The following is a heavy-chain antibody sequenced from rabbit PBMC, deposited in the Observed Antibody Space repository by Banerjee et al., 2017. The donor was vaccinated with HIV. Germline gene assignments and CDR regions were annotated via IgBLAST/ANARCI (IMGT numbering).Heavy chain of an antibody. CDR3: ARGYDDYDARLDL. CDR1: GIDFSLYY. D-gene: IGHD2-1*01. CDR2: IDPIFGST. V-gene: IGHV1S7*01. Sequence: QLKESGGGLVQPGGSLKLSCKASGIDFSLYYMSWVRQAPGKGLEWIGYIDPIFGSTYYATWVDGRFTISSHNAQNTLYLQLNSLTAADTATYFCARGYDDYDARLDLWGPGTLVTVS. J-gene: IGHJ3*01.